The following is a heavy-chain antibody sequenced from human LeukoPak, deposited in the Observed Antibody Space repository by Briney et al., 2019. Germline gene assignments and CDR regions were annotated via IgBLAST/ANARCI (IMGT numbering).Heavy chain of an antibody. V-gene: IGHV3-30-3*01. CDR1: GFTFSSYA. Sequence: GRSLRLSCAASGFTFSSYAMHWVRQAPGKGLEWVAVISYDGSNKYYADSVKGRFTISRDNSKNTLYLQMNSLRAEDTAVYYCARTSDYGEVDYWGQGTLVTVSS. CDR3: ARTSDYGEVDY. D-gene: IGHD4-17*01. CDR2: ISYDGSNK. J-gene: IGHJ4*02.